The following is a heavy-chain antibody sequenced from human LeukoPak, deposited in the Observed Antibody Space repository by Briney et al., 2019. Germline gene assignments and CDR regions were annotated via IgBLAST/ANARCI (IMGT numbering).Heavy chain of an antibody. CDR2: ISGSGGST. CDR3: ARDRDGGSGWYPNYYYYGMDV. CDR1: GFTFSSYA. J-gene: IGHJ6*02. V-gene: IGHV3-23*01. D-gene: IGHD6-19*01. Sequence: PGGSLRLSCAASGFTFSSYAMSWVRQAPGKGLEWVSAISGSGGSTYYADSVKGRFTISRDNAKNSLYLQMNSLRAEDTAVYYCARDRDGGSGWYPNYYYYGMDVWGQGTTVTVSS.